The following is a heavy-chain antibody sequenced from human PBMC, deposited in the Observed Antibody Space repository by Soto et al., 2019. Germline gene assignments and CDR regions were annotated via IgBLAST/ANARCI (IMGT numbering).Heavy chain of an antibody. Sequence: SVKVSCKASGGTFSSYAISWVRQAPGQGLEWMGGIIPIFGTANYAQKFQGRVTITADKSTSTAYMELSSLRSEDTAVYYCAKASYYYGSGSPDCFDYWGQGTLVTVSS. CDR2: IIPIFGTA. V-gene: IGHV1-69*06. CDR3: AKASYYYGSGSPDCFDY. J-gene: IGHJ4*02. D-gene: IGHD3-10*01. CDR1: GGTFSSYA.